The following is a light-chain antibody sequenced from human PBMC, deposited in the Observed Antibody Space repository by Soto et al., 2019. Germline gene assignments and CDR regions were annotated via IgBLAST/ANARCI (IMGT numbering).Light chain of an antibody. CDR3: QSADSSGTYKV. J-gene: IGLJ2*01. V-gene: IGLV3-25*02. CDR2: KDS. CDR1: SLPKQY. Sequence: SYELTQPPSVSVSPGQTARITCSGDSLPKQYASWYQQKPGQAPALVIYKDSERPSGIPERFSGSSSGTTVTLTISGVQAEDDADYYCQSADSSGTYKVFGGGTKVTVL.